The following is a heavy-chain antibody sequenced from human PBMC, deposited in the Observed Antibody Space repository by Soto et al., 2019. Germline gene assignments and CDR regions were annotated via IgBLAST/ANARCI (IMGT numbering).Heavy chain of an antibody. J-gene: IGHJ4*02. D-gene: IGHD3-22*01. CDR3: ARAPHPYYYDSSGYDY. Sequence: NPSETLSLTCTVSGGSISSGGYYWSWIRQHPGKGLEWIGYIYYSGSTYYNPSLKSRVTISVDTSKNQFSLKLSSVTAADTAVYYCARAPHPYYYDSSGYDYWGQGTLVTVSS. CDR1: GGSISSGGYY. V-gene: IGHV4-31*03. CDR2: IYYSGST.